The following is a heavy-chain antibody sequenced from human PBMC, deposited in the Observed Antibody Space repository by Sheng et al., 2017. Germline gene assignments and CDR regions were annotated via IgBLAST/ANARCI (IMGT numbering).Heavy chain of an antibody. Sequence: QVQLVQSGAEVKKPGASVKVSCKASGYTFTSYGISWVRQAPGQGLEWMGWISAYNGNTNYAQKLQGRVTMTTDTSTSTAYMELRSLRSDDTAVYYCARDRTSYYDSSGYYPDAFDIWGQGTMVTVSS. CDR2: ISAYNGNT. V-gene: IGHV1-18*01. CDR1: GYTFTSYG. CDR3: ARDRTSYYDSSGYYPDAFDI. D-gene: IGHD3-22*01. J-gene: IGHJ3*02.